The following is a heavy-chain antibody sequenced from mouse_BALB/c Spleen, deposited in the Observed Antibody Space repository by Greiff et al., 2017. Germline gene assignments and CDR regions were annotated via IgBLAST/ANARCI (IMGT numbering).Heavy chain of an antibody. CDR2: IWTGGGT. CDR1: GFSLTSYD. Sequence: VQLVESGPGLVAPSQSLSITCTVSGFSLTSYDISWIRQPPGKGLEWLGVIWTGGGTNYNSAFMSRLSISKDNSKSQVFLKMNSLQTDDTAIYYCVSYYGSSPYAMDYWGQGTSVTVSS. V-gene: IGHV2-9-2*01. D-gene: IGHD1-1*01. CDR3: VSYYGSSPYAMDY. J-gene: IGHJ4*01.